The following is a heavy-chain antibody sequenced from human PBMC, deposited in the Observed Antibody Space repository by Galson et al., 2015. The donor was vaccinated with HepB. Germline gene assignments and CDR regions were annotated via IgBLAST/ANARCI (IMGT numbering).Heavy chain of an antibody. V-gene: IGHV4-59*08. J-gene: IGHJ4*02. CDR3: ARQGYNYGSDY. D-gene: IGHD1-1*01. Sequence: LTCTVSGGSISSSYWIWIRQPPGKGLEWIGYIYYSGSTNYNPSLKSRVTMSVDTSKNQFSLKLSSVTAADTAVYYCARQGYNYGSDYWGQGTLVTVSS. CDR1: GGSISSSY. CDR2: IYYSGST.